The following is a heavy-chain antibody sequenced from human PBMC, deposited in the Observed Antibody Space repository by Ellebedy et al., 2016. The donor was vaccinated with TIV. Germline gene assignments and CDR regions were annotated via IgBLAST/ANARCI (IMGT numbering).Heavy chain of an antibody. J-gene: IGHJ6*02. V-gene: IGHV4-61*01. Sequence: SETLSLXXTVSGGSVSSGSYYWRWIRQPPGKGLEWIGYIYYSGSTNYNPSLKRRVTISVDTSKNQFSLKLSSVTAADTAVYYCARATVVTANPNYYYGMDVWGQGTTVTVSS. CDR2: IYYSGST. CDR3: ARATVVTANPNYYYGMDV. CDR1: GGSVSSGSYY. D-gene: IGHD2-21*02.